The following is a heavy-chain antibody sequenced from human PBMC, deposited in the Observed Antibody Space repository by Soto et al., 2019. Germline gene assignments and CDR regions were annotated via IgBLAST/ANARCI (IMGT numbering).Heavy chain of an antibody. D-gene: IGHD2-15*01. V-gene: IGHV3-48*03. CDR2: ISSSGSTN. Sequence: EVQLVESGGGLVQPGGSLRLSCAASGFTFSRYEMNWVRQAPGKGLEWVSYISSSGSTNYYADSVKGRFTISRDNAKNSLYLQMNRLRAEDTAVYYCARGYCSGGSCSTDPWGQGTLVTVSS. CDR1: GFTFSRYE. CDR3: ARGYCSGGSCSTDP. J-gene: IGHJ5*02.